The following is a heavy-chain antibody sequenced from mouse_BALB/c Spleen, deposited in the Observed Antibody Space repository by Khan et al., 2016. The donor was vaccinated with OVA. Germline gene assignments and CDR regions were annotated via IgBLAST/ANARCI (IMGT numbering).Heavy chain of an antibody. D-gene: IGHD2-3*01. Sequence: EVQLQESGPGLVKPSQSLSLTCTVTGYSITSDYAWNWIRQFPENKLEWMGYISYSGSTNYNPSLKSRISITRDTSKNQFFLQLNSVTTEGTATYYCARDGSRYNYAMDYWGQGTSVTVSS. CDR3: ARDGSRYNYAMDY. J-gene: IGHJ4*01. CDR1: GYSITSDYA. V-gene: IGHV3-2*02. CDR2: ISYSGST.